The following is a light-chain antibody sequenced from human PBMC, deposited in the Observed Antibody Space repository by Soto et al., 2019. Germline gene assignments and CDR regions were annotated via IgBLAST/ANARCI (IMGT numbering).Light chain of an antibody. J-gene: IGLJ2*01. Sequence: QSALTLPASVSGSPGQSITISCTGTSSDVGGYNYVSWYQQHPGKAPKLMTYDVSNRPSGVSNRFSGSKSGNTASLIISGLQAEDEADYYCSSYSSSSTLVFGGGTQLTVL. CDR3: SSYSSSSTLV. CDR2: DVS. V-gene: IGLV2-14*01. CDR1: SSDVGGYNY.